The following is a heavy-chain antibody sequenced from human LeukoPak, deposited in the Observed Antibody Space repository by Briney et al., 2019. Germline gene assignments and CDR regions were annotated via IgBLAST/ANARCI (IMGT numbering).Heavy chain of an antibody. J-gene: IGHJ4*02. CDR1: GFTFSNSR. Sequence: PGGSLRLSCAAYGFTFSNSRMSWVRQAPGKGLEWVANINQGGNDKQYVDSMKGRFTISRDNAKNSLFLQMDGLRVEDTAVYYCARGHSSSWMSEIDYWGQGTLVTVSS. CDR2: INQGGNDK. CDR3: ARGHSSSWMSEIDY. V-gene: IGHV3-7*01. D-gene: IGHD6-13*01.